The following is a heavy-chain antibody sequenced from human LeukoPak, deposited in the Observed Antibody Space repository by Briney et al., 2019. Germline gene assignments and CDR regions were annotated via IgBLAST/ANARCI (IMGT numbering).Heavy chain of an antibody. J-gene: IGHJ4*02. D-gene: IGHD3-10*01. CDR3: ASLYGSGSYLGY. CDR1: GYIFTHYW. CDR2: IYPADSDT. V-gene: IGHV5-51*01. Sequence: GESLKISCQVSGYIFTHYWIGWVRQMPGKGLESMGIIYPADSDTTYSPSFQGQVTISADKSISTAYLQWSSLKASDTAMYYCASLYGSGSYLGYWGQGTLVTVSS.